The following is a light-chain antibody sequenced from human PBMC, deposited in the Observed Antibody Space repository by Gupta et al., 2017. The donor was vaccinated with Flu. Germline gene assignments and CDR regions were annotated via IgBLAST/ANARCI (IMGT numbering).Light chain of an antibody. J-gene: IGKJ3*01. CDR2: AAS. V-gene: IGKV1-39*01. Sequence: DIQMTQSPSSMSASVRHRVIVTCWASQTISTSLHWYQQKPGKAPKLLIYAASTLQSGVPAMFSGRRSGTEFTLTISSLQPEDFATYYCQQSVYTPIFTFGHGTKVDVK. CDR3: QQSVYTPIFT. CDR1: QTISTS.